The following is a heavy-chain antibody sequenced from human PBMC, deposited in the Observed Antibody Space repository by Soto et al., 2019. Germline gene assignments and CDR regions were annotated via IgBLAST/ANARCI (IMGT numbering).Heavy chain of an antibody. CDR1: GGSISGSPSY. J-gene: IGHJ4*02. V-gene: IGHV4-39*01. CDR2: VYYIGNT. CDR3: AGQIYSSSGYYFDY. D-gene: IGHD6-6*01. Sequence: QLQLQESGPGLVKPSETLSLTCTVSGGSISGSPSYWDWIRQPPGKGLEWIGSVYYIGNTYYSPSLKTRVTISVDTSKNQFSLKLTSVTAADTALYYCAGQIYSSSGYYFDYWGQGTLVTVSS.